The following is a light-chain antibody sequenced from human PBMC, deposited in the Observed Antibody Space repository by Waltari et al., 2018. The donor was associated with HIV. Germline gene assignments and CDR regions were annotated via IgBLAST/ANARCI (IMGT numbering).Light chain of an antibody. CDR3: QAWGAGIRV. Sequence: QLVLTQSPSASASLGASVKLTCTLSSGHTSNALAWHQQQPEQGPRFLLKINTDGSHDMGDGIPDRVSGASSGAERDLTSASRQSEDEADYYCQAWGAGIRVFGGGTKLTVL. V-gene: IGLV4-69*01. J-gene: IGLJ3*02. CDR2: INTDGSH. CDR1: SGHTSNA.